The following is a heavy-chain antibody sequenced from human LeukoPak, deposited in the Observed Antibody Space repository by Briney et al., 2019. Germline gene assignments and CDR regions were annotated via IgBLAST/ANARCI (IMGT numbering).Heavy chain of an antibody. CDR1: AGTFSSYA. V-gene: IGHV1-69*06. Sequence: ASVKVSCKASAGTFSSYAISWVRQAPGQGLEWMGGTIPIFGTANYAQKFQGRVTITADKSTSTAYMELSSLRSEDTAVYYCATVAGNYYYTDVWGKGTTVTVSS. CDR3: ATVAGNYYYTDV. J-gene: IGHJ6*03. D-gene: IGHD6-19*01. CDR2: TIPIFGTA.